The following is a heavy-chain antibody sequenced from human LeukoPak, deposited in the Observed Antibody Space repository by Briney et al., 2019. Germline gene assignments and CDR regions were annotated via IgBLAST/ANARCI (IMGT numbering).Heavy chain of an antibody. CDR3: ARGWASSRRKAFDI. CDR2: VDQDGSEK. D-gene: IGHD3-16*01. J-gene: IGHJ3*02. CDR1: GFIFNSYW. Sequence: GSLRLSCAASGFIFNSYWMNWLRQAPGKGLEWVANVDQDGSEKYYVGSVKGRFTISRDNAKNSLYLQMNSLRVEDTAVYYCARGWASSRRKAFDIWGQGTMVTVSS. V-gene: IGHV3-7*03.